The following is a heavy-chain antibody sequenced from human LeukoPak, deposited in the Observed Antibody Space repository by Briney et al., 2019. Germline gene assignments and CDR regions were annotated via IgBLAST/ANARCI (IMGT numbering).Heavy chain of an antibody. V-gene: IGHV3-30*02. J-gene: IGHJ4*02. CDR2: IRYDGSNK. D-gene: IGHD3-3*01. Sequence: GGSLRLSCAASGFTFSSYGMQWVRQAPGKGLEWVAFIRYDGSNKYYADSVKGRFTISRDNSKNTLYLQMNSLRAEDTAVYYCARHRGRGVDFYYFDYWGQGTLVTVSS. CDR3: ARHRGRGVDFYYFDY. CDR1: GFTFSSYG.